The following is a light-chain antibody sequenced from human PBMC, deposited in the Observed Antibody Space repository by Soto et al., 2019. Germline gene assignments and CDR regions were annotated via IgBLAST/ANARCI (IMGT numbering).Light chain of an antibody. CDR3: TSYTTRSPYVV. CDR2: DVT. Sequence: QSVLTQPASVSGSPGQSITISCTGTSSDVGGYNYVSWYQHHPGKAPKLMIYDVTNRPSGVSNRFSGSKSGNTASLTISGLQAEDEADYYCTSYTTRSPYVVFGGGTKLAVL. V-gene: IGLV2-14*03. CDR1: SSDVGGYNY. J-gene: IGLJ2*01.